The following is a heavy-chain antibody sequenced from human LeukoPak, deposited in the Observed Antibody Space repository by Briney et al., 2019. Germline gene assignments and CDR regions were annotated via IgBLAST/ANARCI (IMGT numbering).Heavy chain of an antibody. CDR3: ARAYQRLGGLSFPDQ. Sequence: ASVKVSCKASGYTFTSYAMNGVRHAPGQGLECMGWINPNTGNPTYAQGFTGRFVFSLDTSVSTTYLQISSLKAADTAVYYCARAYQRLGGLSFPDQWGEGTLVSVSS. V-gene: IGHV7-4-1*02. J-gene: IGHJ5*02. D-gene: IGHD3-16*02. CDR1: GYTFTSYA. CDR2: INPNTGNP.